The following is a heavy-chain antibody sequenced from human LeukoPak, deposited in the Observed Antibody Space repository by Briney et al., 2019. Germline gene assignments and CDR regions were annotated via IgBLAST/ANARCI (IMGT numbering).Heavy chain of an antibody. D-gene: IGHD6-19*01. Sequence: GGSLRLSCAASGFTFSRYWMHWVRQAPGKRLVWVSRINSDGRSTNYADSVKGRFTISRDNAKSTLYLQMNSLRAEDTAVYYCARDPDSSGWSSFEYWGQGTLVTVSS. CDR1: GFTFSRYW. CDR2: INSDGRST. J-gene: IGHJ4*02. CDR3: ARDPDSSGWSSFEY. V-gene: IGHV3-74*01.